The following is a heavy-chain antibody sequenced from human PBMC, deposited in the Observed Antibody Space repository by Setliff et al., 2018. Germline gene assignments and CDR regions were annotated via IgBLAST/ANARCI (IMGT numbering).Heavy chain of an antibody. CDR3: TTAPLAAASTC. CDR1: GFTSSNAW. V-gene: IGHV3-15*01. Sequence: GGSLRLSCAASGFTSSNAWMSWVRQAPGKGLEWVGRIKSKTDGGTTDYAAPVKGRFTISRDDSKNTLYLQMNSLKTEDTAVYYCTTAPLAAASTCWGQGTLVTVSS. CDR2: IKSKTDGGTT. J-gene: IGHJ4*02. D-gene: IGHD6-13*01.